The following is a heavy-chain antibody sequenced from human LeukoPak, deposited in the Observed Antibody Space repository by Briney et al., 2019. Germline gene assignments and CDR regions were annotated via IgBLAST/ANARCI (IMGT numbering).Heavy chain of an antibody. D-gene: IGHD6-13*01. CDR1: GFTFSSYG. CDR2: IWYDGSYK. V-gene: IGHV3-33*01. Sequence: GGSLRLSCAASGFTFSSYGMHWVRQAPGKGLEWVAVIWYDGSYKYYADSVKGRFTISRDNSKNTLYLQMNSLRAEDTAVYYCASEAGTGLYYFDYWGQGTLVTVSS. J-gene: IGHJ4*02. CDR3: ASEAGTGLYYFDY.